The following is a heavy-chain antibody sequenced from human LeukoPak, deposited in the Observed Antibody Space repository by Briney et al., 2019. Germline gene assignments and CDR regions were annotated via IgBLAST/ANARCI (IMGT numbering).Heavy chain of an antibody. CDR1: GGSISSSSYY. CDR3: ARGGLVQGAINSMIALDI. Sequence: SETLSLTCTVSGGSISSSSYYWGWIRQPPGKGLEWIGSIYYSGSTYYNPSLKSRVTISVDTSKNQFSLKLSSVTAADTAVYYCARGGLVQGAINSMIALDIWGQGTPVTVSS. J-gene: IGHJ3*02. CDR2: IYYSGST. V-gene: IGHV4-39*01. D-gene: IGHD3-10*01.